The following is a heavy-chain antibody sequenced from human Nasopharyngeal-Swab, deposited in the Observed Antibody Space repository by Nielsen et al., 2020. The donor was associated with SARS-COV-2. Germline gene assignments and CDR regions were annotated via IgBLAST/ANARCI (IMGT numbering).Heavy chain of an antibody. Sequence: SETLSLTCAVYGGSVSDYHWSWIRQPPGKGLEWIGEMKPSGITNSNPSLKSRVAISIDTSKNQFFLNLRSVTAADTAVYYCAGHPADFDYWGQGTLITVSS. CDR3: AGHPADFDY. CDR1: GGSVSDYH. J-gene: IGHJ4*02. D-gene: IGHD6-25*01. V-gene: IGHV4-34*01. CDR2: MKPSGIT.